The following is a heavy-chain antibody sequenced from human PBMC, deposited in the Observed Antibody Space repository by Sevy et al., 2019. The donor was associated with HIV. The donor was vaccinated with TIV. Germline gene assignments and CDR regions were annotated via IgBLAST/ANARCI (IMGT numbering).Heavy chain of an antibody. J-gene: IGHJ4*02. D-gene: IGHD2-15*01. Sequence: GGSLRLSCAASGFIFSNYYMTWVRQAPGKGLEWVSYISDRSDTISYADSVKGRFTISRDNAKNALYLQMSSLRCADTAVYYCARVRDRYCSGGSCYYGYFFDYWGQGTLVTVSS. CDR3: ARVRDRYCSGGSCYYGYFFDY. CDR2: ISDRSDTI. CDR1: GFIFSNYY. V-gene: IGHV3-48*01.